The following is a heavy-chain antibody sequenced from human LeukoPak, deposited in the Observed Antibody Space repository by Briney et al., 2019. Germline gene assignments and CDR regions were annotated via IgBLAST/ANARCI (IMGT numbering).Heavy chain of an antibody. CDR1: GFSFSTYS. J-gene: IGHJ1*01. Sequence: PGGSLRLSCAASGFSFSTYSMNWVRQAPGKGQEWVSSIDYSSKYIYTAYSLKGRFTTSRDNAKNSLNLQMNSLKAEDTPVYYCATPAAGPGAEFSQYWGQGTLVIVSS. V-gene: IGHV3-21*01. D-gene: IGHD6-13*01. CDR3: ATPAAGPGAEFSQY. CDR2: IDYSSKYI.